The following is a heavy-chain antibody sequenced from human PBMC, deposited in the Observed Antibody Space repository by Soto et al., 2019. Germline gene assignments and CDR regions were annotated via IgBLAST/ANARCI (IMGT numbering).Heavy chain of an antibody. D-gene: IGHD1-1*01. CDR2: IYYSGST. CDR1: GGSISSYY. CDR3: ARHLFAEISFGELDTLDV. J-gene: IGHJ6*01. Sequence: SQTLSLTCTVSGGSISSYYWSWIRQPPGKGLEWIGYIYYSGSTNYNPSLKSRVTISVDTSKNQFSLKLSSVTAADTAVYYCARHLFAEISFGELDTLDVWGEGTTVTVSS. V-gene: IGHV4-59*08.